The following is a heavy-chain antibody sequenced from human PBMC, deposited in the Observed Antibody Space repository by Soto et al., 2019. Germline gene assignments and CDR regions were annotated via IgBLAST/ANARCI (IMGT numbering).Heavy chain of an antibody. CDR3: ARDKGDSTVTKDYYYYYGMDV. Sequence: GGSLRLSCAASGFTFSDYYMSWIRQAPGKGLEWVSYISSSGSTIYYADSVKGRFTISRDNAKNSLYLQMNSLRAEDTAVYYCARDKGDSTVTKDYYYYYGMDVWGQGTTVTVSS. J-gene: IGHJ6*02. CDR2: ISSSGSTI. D-gene: IGHD4-17*01. CDR1: GFTFSDYY. V-gene: IGHV3-11*01.